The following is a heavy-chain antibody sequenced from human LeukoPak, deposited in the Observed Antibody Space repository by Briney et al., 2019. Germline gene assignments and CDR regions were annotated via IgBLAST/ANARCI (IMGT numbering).Heavy chain of an antibody. J-gene: IGHJ4*02. V-gene: IGHV3-69-1*01. Sequence: GGSLRLSCAASGFTFSTYTMKWVRQAPGEGVEWGSSITSGTAISYADSVKGRFTISRHNAKNSLYLQMNSPRPEHTAVYYCARDPPRVYTSLVPDSWGQGTRVTAPS. CDR1: GFTFSTYT. CDR3: ARDPPRVYTSLVPDS. D-gene: IGHD5-18*01. CDR2: ITSGTAI.